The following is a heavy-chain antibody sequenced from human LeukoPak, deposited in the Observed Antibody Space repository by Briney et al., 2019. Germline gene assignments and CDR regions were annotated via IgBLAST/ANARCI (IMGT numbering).Heavy chain of an antibody. CDR3: AHYADYVVFDY. D-gene: IGHD4-17*01. V-gene: IGHV3-23*01. Sequence: GGSLRLSCAASGFTFSSYAMSWVRQAPGKGLEWVSAISDSGGDTYYADSVKGRFTISRANSKNTPYLQLNSLRAEDTAVFYWAHYADYVVFDYWGQGTLVTVSS. CDR2: ISDSGGDT. J-gene: IGHJ4*01. CDR1: GFTFSSYA.